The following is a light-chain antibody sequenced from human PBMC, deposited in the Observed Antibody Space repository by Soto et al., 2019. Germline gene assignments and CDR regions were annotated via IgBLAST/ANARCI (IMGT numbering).Light chain of an antibody. V-gene: IGLV4-60*03. Sequence: QPVLTQSSSASASLGSSVKLTCTLSSGHSSYIIAWHQQQPGKAPRYLMKLEGSGSYNKGSGVPDRFSGSSSGADRYLTISNLQSEDEADYYCGTWDSNPLYVVFGGGTKLTVL. CDR3: GTWDSNPLYVV. CDR1: SGHSSYI. J-gene: IGLJ2*01. CDR2: LEGSGSY.